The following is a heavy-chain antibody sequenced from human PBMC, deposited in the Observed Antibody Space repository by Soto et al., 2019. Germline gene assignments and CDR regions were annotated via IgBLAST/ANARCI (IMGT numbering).Heavy chain of an antibody. CDR2: IYYSGST. D-gene: IGHD2-2*01. CDR3: ARHPGVVVVPAGAFDI. V-gene: IGHV4-59*08. Sequence: SETLSLTCTVSGGSISSYYWSWIRQPPGKGLEWIGYIYYSGSTNYNPSLKSRVTISVDTSKNQFSLKLSSVTAADTAVYYCARHPGVVVVPAGAFDIWGQGTMVTVSS. CDR1: GGSISSYY. J-gene: IGHJ3*02.